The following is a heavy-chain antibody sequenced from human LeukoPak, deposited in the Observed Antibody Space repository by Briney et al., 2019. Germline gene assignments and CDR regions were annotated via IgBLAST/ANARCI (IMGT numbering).Heavy chain of an antibody. J-gene: IGHJ4*01. CDR3: ARDGTAPGLYFDL. D-gene: IGHD6-13*01. CDR1: GFTFSSCW. CDR2: IRQDGGEI. Sequence: GSLRLSCAVSGFTFSSCWMNWVRQAPGQGLEWVASIRQDGGEISYVDSVKGRFTMSRDNTKNSLYLQMSSLRADDTAVYYCARDGTAPGLYFDLWGQGTLVTVSS. V-gene: IGHV3-7*01.